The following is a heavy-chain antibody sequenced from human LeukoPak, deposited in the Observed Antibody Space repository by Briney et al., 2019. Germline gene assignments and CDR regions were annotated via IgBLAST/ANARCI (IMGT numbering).Heavy chain of an antibody. Sequence: GGSLRLSCAASGFSFTNYAMSWVRQGPGKGLEWVAVIWYDGSNKYYADSVKGRFTISRDNSKNTLYVQMNSLRAEDTAVYYCARANTGYDPFDIWGQGTMVTVSS. CDR2: IWYDGSNK. CDR1: GFSFTNYA. V-gene: IGHV3-33*01. D-gene: IGHD5-12*01. J-gene: IGHJ3*02. CDR3: ARANTGYDPFDI.